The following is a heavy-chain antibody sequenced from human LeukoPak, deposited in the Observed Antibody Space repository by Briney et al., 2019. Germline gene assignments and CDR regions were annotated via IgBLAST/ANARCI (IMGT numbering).Heavy chain of an antibody. Sequence: GGSLRLSCAASGFTFSSYWMHWVRQAPGKGLVWVSRINSDGSSTSYADSVKGRFTISRDNAKSTLYLQMNSLRAEDTAVYYCARGPSIMITFGGVIAAELDYWGQGTLVTVSS. CDR1: GFTFSSYW. CDR2: INSDGSST. V-gene: IGHV3-74*01. D-gene: IGHD3-16*02. J-gene: IGHJ4*02. CDR3: ARGPSIMITFGGVIAAELDY.